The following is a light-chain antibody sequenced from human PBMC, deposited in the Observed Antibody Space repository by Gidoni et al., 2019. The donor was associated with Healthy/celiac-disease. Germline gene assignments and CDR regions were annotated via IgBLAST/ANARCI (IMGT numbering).Light chain of an antibody. Sequence: QSALPQPASVSGSPGQSITISGTGTSSYVGGYNYVSWYQQHPGKAPKLMIYEVSNRPSGVSNRFSGSKSGNTASLTISGLQAEDEADYYCSSYTSSSTPRVFGGGTKLTVL. CDR3: SSYTSSSTPRV. J-gene: IGLJ3*02. CDR1: SSYVGGYNY. V-gene: IGLV2-14*01. CDR2: EVS.